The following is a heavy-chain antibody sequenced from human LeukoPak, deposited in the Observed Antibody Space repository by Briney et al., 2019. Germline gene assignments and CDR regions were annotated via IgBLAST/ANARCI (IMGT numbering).Heavy chain of an antibody. D-gene: IGHD3-9*01. CDR1: GFTFSDYY. J-gene: IGHJ4*02. Sequence: GSLRLSCASSGFTFSDYYMDWVRQAPGKGLEWIGHNQNPSYNPSLKSRVVISIHTSRNQFSLTLNTVTAADTATYFCVTYFVNGGGRGHWGPGALVTVSS. V-gene: IGHV4-59*01. CDR3: VTYFVNGGGRGH. CDR2: NQNP.